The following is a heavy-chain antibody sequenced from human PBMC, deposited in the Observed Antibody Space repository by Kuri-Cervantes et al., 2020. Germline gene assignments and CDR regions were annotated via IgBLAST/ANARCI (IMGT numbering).Heavy chain of an antibody. CDR1: RFTFSGYS. Sequence: ETLSLTCAASRFTFSGYSMVWVRQAPGKGLEWVSYISSTSATIFYADSVRGRITISRDNAKNSLYLQMYSLRAEDAAVYYCVRESSYGFDIWGQGTTVTVSS. J-gene: IGHJ3*02. CDR3: VRESSYGFDI. D-gene: IGHD3-10*01. CDR2: ISSTSATI. V-gene: IGHV3-48*01.